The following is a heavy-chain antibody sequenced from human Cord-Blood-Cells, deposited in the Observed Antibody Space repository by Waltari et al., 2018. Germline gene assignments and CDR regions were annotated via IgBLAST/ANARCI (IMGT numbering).Heavy chain of an antibody. D-gene: IGHD3-22*01. V-gene: IGHV4-39*07. J-gene: IGHJ4*02. Sequence: QLQLQESGPGLVKPSETLSLPCTVSGGFISSSSYYCGWTRQPPGKGLEWIGSIYYSGSTYYNPSLKSRVTISVDTSKNQFSLKLSSVTAADTAVYYCARGPPYDSSGYYYFDYWGQGTLVTVSS. CDR2: IYYSGST. CDR1: GGFISSSSYY. CDR3: ARGPPYDSSGYYYFDY.